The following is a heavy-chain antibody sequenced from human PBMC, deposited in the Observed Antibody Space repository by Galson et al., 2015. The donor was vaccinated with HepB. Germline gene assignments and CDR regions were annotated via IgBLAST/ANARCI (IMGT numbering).Heavy chain of an antibody. CDR3: ATTTRTPSSLEAFDI. CDR2: ISANSGNT. Sequence: QSGAEVKKPGASVRVSCKASGYTFTTNGISWVRQAPGQGLEWMGWISANSGNTKYAQNLQGRVTMSVNKSNNQFSLNLNSVTAADTALYFCATTTRTPSSLEAFDIWGQGTLITVSS. CDR1: GYTFTTNG. D-gene: IGHD3-9*01. J-gene: IGHJ4*02. V-gene: IGHV1-18*04.